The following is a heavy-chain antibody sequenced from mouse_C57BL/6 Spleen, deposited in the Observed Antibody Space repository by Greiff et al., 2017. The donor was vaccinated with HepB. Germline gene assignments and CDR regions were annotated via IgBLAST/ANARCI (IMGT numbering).Heavy chain of an antibody. D-gene: IGHD1-1*01. CDR2: IDPSDSYT. V-gene: IGHV1-59*01. J-gene: IGHJ2*01. CDR1: GYTFTSYW. CDR3: ARQWDYGSSYQTYYFDY. Sequence: VQLQQPGAELVRPGTSVKLSCKASGYTFTSYWMHWVKQRPGQGLEWIGVIDPSDSYTNYNQKFKGKATLTVDTSSSTAYMQLSSLTSEDSAVYYCARQWDYGSSYQTYYFDYWGQGTTLTVSS.